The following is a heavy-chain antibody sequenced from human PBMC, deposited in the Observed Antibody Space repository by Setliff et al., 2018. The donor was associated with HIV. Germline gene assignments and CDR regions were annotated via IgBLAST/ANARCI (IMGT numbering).Heavy chain of an antibody. Sequence: SETLSLTCTVSGGSISSSSYYWGWIRQPPGKGLEWIGSIYYSGSTYYNPSLKSRVTISVDTSKNQFSLKLSSVTAADTAVYYCASWGAGSNSGFDYWGRGTLVTVSS. J-gene: IGHJ4*02. D-gene: IGHD3-16*01. CDR1: GGSISSSSYY. CDR3: ASWGAGSNSGFDY. V-gene: IGHV4-39*07. CDR2: IYYSGST.